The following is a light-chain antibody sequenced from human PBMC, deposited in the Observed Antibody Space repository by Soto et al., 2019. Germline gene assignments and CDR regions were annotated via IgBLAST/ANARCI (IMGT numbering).Light chain of an antibody. Sequence: IQLTQSPSSLSASVGDRVTITCRASQSISSYLNWYQQKPGKAPKLLIYAASSLQSEVPSRFSGSGSGTDFTLTITSLQPEDFATYYCQQSYSTPITFGQGTKLDIK. CDR1: QSISSY. J-gene: IGKJ3*01. V-gene: IGKV1-39*01. CDR3: QQSYSTPIT. CDR2: AAS.